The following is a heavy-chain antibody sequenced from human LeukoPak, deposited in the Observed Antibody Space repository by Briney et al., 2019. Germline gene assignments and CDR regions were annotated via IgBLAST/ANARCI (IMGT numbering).Heavy chain of an antibody. CDR1: GGSISSTSHY. Sequence: NPSETLSLTCTVSGGSISSTSHYWGWLRQPPGKGLEWMGGMSYGGRTYYNPSLKSRVTISLATSKDQFSLKLSSVTAADTAVYFCARVAYNLRGYNSDSGNHVMDVWGTGTMVTVSS. J-gene: IGHJ6*03. CDR2: MSYGGRT. D-gene: IGHD3-10*01. V-gene: IGHV4-39*07. CDR3: ARVAYNLRGYNSDSGNHVMDV.